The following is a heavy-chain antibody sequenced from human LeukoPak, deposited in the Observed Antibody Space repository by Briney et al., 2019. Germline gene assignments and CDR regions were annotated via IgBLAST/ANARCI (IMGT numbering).Heavy chain of an antibody. CDR2: IYYSGST. V-gene: IGHV4-39*01. CDR3: ARHGVGATTGGLDYFDY. J-gene: IGHJ4*02. Sequence: SETLSLTCTVSGGSISSSSYYWGWIRQPPGKGLEWIGSIYYSGSTYYNPSLKSRVTISVDTSKNQFSLKLSSVTAADTAVYYCARHGVGATTGGLDYFDYWGQGTLVTVSS. CDR1: GGSISSSSYY. D-gene: IGHD1-26*01.